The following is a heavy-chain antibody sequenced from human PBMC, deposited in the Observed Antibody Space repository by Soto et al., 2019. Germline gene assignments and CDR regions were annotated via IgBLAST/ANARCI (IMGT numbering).Heavy chain of an antibody. Sequence: PGGSLRLSCAASGFTSSSYSMNWVRQAPGKGLEWVSSISSSSFSINYADSVKGRFSISRDNAQNSLHLQMSNLRAEDTAVYYCARNESSNIYGMDVWGQGTTVTVSS. J-gene: IGHJ6*02. D-gene: IGHD6-6*01. V-gene: IGHV3-21*01. CDR3: ARNESSNIYGMDV. CDR1: GFTSSSYS. CDR2: ISSSSFSI.